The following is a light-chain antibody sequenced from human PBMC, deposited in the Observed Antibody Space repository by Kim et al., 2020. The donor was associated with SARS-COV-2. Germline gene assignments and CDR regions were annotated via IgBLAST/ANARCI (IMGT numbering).Light chain of an antibody. J-gene: IGLJ3*02. CDR1: SLRSYY. Sequence: SSELTQDPAVSVALGQTVRITCQGDSLRSYYTSWYQQKPGQAPVLVIYGNNIRPSGIPDRFSGSSSGNTASLTITGDQAEDEADYYCNSRDSSGNLWVFG. CDR2: GNN. V-gene: IGLV3-19*01. CDR3: NSRDSSGNLWV.